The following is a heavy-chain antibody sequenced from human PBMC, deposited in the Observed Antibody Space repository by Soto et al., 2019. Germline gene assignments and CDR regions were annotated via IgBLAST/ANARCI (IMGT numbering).Heavy chain of an antibody. J-gene: IGHJ3*01. Sequence: GGSLRLSCAASGFTFSDYYMSWIRQAPGKGLEWVSYISSSSSYTNYADSVKGRFTISRDNAKNSLYLQMNSLRAEDTAVYYCARGDYYDSNGPFSDAFDVWGQGTTVTVSS. CDR2: ISSSSSYT. CDR1: GFTFSDYY. V-gene: IGHV3-11*03. CDR3: ARGDYYDSNGPFSDAFDV. D-gene: IGHD3-22*01.